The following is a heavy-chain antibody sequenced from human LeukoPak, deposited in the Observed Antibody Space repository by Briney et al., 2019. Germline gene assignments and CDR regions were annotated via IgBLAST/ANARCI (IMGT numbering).Heavy chain of an antibody. CDR1: GGSFSGYY. Sequence: KPSETLSLTCAVYGGSFSGYYWSWIRQPPGKGLEWIGEINHSGSTNYNPSLKSRVTISVDTSKNQFSLKLSSVTAADTAVYYCARPRNWSYRCCDYWVQGTLVTVSS. CDR2: INHSGST. V-gene: IGHV4-34*01. J-gene: IGHJ4*02. CDR3: ARPRNWSYRCCDY. D-gene: IGHD1-26*01.